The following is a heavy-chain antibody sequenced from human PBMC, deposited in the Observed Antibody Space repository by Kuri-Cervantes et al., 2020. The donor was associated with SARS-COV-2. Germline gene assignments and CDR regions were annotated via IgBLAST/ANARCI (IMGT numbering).Heavy chain of an antibody. Sequence: GESLKISCAASGFTVSSNYMSWVRQAPGKGLEWVSVIYSGASTYYADSVKGRFTISRDNSKNTLYLQMNSLRAEDTAVYYCAADPRDVVVPASRYYYGMDVWGQGTTVTVSS. CDR3: AADPRDVVVPASRYYYGMDV. V-gene: IGHV3-53*01. CDR1: GFTVSSNY. CDR2: IYSGAST. D-gene: IGHD2-2*01. J-gene: IGHJ6*02.